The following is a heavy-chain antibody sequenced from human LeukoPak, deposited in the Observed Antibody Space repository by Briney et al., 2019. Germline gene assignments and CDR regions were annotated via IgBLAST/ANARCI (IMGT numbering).Heavy chain of an antibody. J-gene: IGHJ6*02. D-gene: IGHD4-23*01. CDR2: IYGGGKT. Sequence: WGSLRLSCAASGFIVSSNYMNWVRQAPGKGLEWVSIIYGGGKTYHADSVKGRFTISRDNSKNTLYLQMNSLRAEDTAVYYCARFYGGSHYYYYGMDVWGQGTTVTVSS. V-gene: IGHV3-53*01. CDR3: ARFYGGSHYYYYGMDV. CDR1: GFIVSSNY.